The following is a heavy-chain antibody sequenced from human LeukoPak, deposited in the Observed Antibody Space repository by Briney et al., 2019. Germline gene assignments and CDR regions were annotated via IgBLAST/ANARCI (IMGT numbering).Heavy chain of an antibody. Sequence: PGGSLRLSCAASGFTFDDYGMSWVRQAPGKGLEWVSGINWNGGSTGYADSVKSRFTISRDNAKNSLYPQMNSLRAEDTALYYCARGLDSSGYYDAFDIWGQGTMVTVSS. D-gene: IGHD3-22*01. V-gene: IGHV3-20*04. J-gene: IGHJ3*02. CDR2: INWNGGST. CDR3: ARGLDSSGYYDAFDI. CDR1: GFTFDDYG.